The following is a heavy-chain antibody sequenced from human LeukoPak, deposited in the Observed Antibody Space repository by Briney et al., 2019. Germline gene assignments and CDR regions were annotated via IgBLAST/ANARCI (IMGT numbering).Heavy chain of an antibody. D-gene: IGHD6-13*01. J-gene: IGHJ4*02. CDR3: ARRLVAAAGLFDY. Sequence: ASETLSLTCTVSGGSISSSSYYWGWIRQPPGKGLEWIGSIYYSGSTYYNPSLKSRVTISVDTSKNQFSLKLSSVTAADTAVYYCARRLVAAAGLFDYWGQGTLVTVSS. V-gene: IGHV4-39*01. CDR1: GGSISSSSYY. CDR2: IYYSGST.